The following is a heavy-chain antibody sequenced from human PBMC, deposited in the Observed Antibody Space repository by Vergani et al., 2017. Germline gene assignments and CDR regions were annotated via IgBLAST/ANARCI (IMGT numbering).Heavy chain of an antibody. V-gene: IGHV1-69*02. Sequence: QVQLVQSGAEVKKPGSSVKVSCKASGGTFSSYTISWVRQAPGQGLEWMGRIIPILGIANYAQKFQGRVTITADKSTSTAYMELSSLRSEATAVYYCARLVTYLQGGYFDLWGRGTLVTVSS. CDR1: GGTFSSYT. CDR2: IIPILGIA. CDR3: ARLVTYLQGGYFDL. J-gene: IGHJ2*01. D-gene: IGHD2-21*02.